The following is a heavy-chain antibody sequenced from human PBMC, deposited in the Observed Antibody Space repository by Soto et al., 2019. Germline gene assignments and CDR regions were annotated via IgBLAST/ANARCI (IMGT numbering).Heavy chain of an antibody. CDR2: ISYDGSNK. D-gene: IGHD3-22*01. CDR3: AKISHYYDSSGYLRDY. CDR1: GFTFSSYG. J-gene: IGHJ4*02. Sequence: GGSLRLSCAASGFTFSSYGMHWVRQAPGKGLEWVAVISYDGSNKYYADSVKGRFTISRDNSKNTLYLQMNSLRAEDTAVYYCAKISHYYDSSGYLRDYWGQGTLVTVSS. V-gene: IGHV3-30*18.